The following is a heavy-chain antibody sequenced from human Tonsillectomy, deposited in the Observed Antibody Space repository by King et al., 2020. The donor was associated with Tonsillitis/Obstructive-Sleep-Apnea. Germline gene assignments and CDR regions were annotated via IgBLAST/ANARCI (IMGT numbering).Heavy chain of an antibody. J-gene: IGHJ6*03. V-gene: IGHV3-23*04. CDR1: GFTFSSYA. CDR3: AKECGSSGSYPSNYYYMDG. CDR2: IGGSGGST. Sequence: VQLVESGGGLVQPGGSLRLSCAASGFTFSSYAMTWVRQAPGKGLEWVSVIGGSGGSTYYADSVKGRFTISRDNSKNTLYLQMNSLRAEDTAVYYCAKECGSSGSYPSNYYYMDGWGKGTTVTVSS. D-gene: IGHD3-22*01.